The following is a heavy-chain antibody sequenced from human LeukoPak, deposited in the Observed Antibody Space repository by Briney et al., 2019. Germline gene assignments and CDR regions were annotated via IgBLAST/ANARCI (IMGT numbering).Heavy chain of an antibody. V-gene: IGHV1-18*01. Sequence: WASVKVSCKASGYTFTSYGIRWVRQAPGQGLEWIGWISAYIGNTNYAQKLQRRVTRTTDRSTSTAYMELRSLRSDDTAVYYCARDRSGYPFDYWGQGTLVTVSS. CDR2: ISAYIGNT. D-gene: IGHD5-12*01. J-gene: IGHJ4*02. CDR3: ARDRSGYPFDY. CDR1: GYTFTSYG.